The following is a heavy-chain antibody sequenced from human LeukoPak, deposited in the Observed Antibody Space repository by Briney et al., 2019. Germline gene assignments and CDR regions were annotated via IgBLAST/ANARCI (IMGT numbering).Heavy chain of an antibody. CDR3: AKVSSGLVYYFDY. Sequence: GPSVGLSCAASALSFTMYAMGSARPRPRKGLEWVSAIRGSGGSTYYADSVKGRFTISRDNSKNTLYLQMNSLRAEDTAVYYCAKVSSGLVYYFDYWGQGTLVTVSS. J-gene: IGHJ4*02. D-gene: IGHD3-22*01. CDR1: ALSFTMYA. V-gene: IGHV3-23*01. CDR2: IRGSGGST.